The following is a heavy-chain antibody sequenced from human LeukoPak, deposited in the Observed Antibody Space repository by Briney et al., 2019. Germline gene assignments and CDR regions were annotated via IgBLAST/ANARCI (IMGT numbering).Heavy chain of an antibody. J-gene: IGHJ4*02. D-gene: IGHD5-24*01. Sequence: PGGSLRLSCAASGFTFSSYGMSWVRQAPGKGLEWVSAISGSGGSTYYADSVKGRFTISRDNSKNTLYLQMNSLRAEDTALYYCAKDQNAYNYVFDYWGQGTLVTVSS. V-gene: IGHV3-23*01. CDR1: GFTFSSYG. CDR2: ISGSGGST. CDR3: AKDQNAYNYVFDY.